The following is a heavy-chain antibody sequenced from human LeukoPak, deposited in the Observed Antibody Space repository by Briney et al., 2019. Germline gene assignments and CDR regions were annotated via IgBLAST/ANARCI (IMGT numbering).Heavy chain of an antibody. CDR2: IWSDGSNK. V-gene: IGHV3-33*01. Sequence: PGGSLRLSCAASGFTFSHYGMHWVRQAPGRGLEWVAVIWSDGSNKFYADSVRGRFTISRDDVRKTVYLQMDSLTAEDTAVYYCARDAQRGFDYSNSPQYWGQGTLVTVSS. CDR3: ARDAQRGFDYSNSPQY. CDR1: GFTFSHYG. J-gene: IGHJ4*02. D-gene: IGHD4-11*01.